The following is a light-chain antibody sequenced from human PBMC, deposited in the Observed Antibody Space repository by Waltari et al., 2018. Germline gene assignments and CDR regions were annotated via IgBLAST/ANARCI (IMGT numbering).Light chain of an antibody. CDR2: GAS. CDR3: QQYKNWPPWT. V-gene: IGKV3-15*01. J-gene: IGKJ1*01. CDR1: QSVSSD. Sequence: EIVMTQSPAILSVSQGERATLSCRASQSVSSDLAWYQHKPGQAPRLLIYGASTRATGIPARFSGSGSGTEFTLTISSLQSEDFAVYYCQQYKNWPPWTFGQGTKVEIK.